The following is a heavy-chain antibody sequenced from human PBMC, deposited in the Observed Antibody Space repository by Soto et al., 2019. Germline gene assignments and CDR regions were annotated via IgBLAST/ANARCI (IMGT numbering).Heavy chain of an antibody. Sequence: SETLSLTCSVSGGSIRSYDWHWIRQSAGKGLEWIGRINTSGTTNYNPSLKSRVTISLDTSKNQFSLILSSVTAADTAVYFCASLFSNSWPFDFWGQGTLVTVSS. V-gene: IGHV4-4*07. CDR1: GGSIRSYD. D-gene: IGHD2-2*01. J-gene: IGHJ4*03. CDR2: INTSGTT. CDR3: ASLFSNSWPFDF.